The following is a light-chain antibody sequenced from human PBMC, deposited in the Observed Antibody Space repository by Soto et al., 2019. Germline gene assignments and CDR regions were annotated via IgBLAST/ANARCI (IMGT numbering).Light chain of an antibody. CDR3: QQYGSSPWT. Sequence: EIVLTQSPGTLSLSPGERATLSCRASQSVSSSYLAWYQQKPGQAPRLLIYGASSRATGIPDRFSGSGSGTDFPLTISRLEPEDFAVYYCQQYGSSPWTFGQGTKVDNK. CDR2: GAS. J-gene: IGKJ1*01. V-gene: IGKV3-20*01. CDR1: QSVSSSY.